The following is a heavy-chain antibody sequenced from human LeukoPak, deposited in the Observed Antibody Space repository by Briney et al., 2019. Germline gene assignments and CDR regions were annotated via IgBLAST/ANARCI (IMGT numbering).Heavy chain of an antibody. CDR2: IWYDGSNK. Sequence: PGRSLRLSCAASGFTFSSYGMHWVRQAPGKGLEWVAVIWYDGSNKYYADSVKGRFTISRDNSKNTLYLQMNSLRAEDTAVYYCARVGRYYDSSGYIDYWGQGTLVTVSS. J-gene: IGHJ4*02. CDR1: GFTFSSYG. D-gene: IGHD3-22*01. CDR3: ARVGRYYDSSGYIDY. V-gene: IGHV3-33*01.